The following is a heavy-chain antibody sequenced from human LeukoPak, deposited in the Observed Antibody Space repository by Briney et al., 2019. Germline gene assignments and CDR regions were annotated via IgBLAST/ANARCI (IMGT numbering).Heavy chain of an antibody. Sequence: SETLSLTCTVSGGSISSYYWSWIRQPAGKGLEWIGRIYTSGSTNYNPSLKSRVTISVDTSKNQFSLKLSSVTAADTAVYYCARGTIVGATGWFDPWGQGTLVTVPS. CDR1: GGSISSYY. CDR3: ARGTIVGATGWFDP. CDR2: IYTSGST. V-gene: IGHV4-4*07. J-gene: IGHJ5*02. D-gene: IGHD1-26*01.